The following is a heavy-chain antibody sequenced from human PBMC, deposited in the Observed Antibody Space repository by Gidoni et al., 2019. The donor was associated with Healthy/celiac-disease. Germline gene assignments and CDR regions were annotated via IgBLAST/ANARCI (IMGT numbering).Heavy chain of an antibody. CDR1: GFTFSSYG. CDR3: ASGSWELLQEPHDAFDI. CDR2: IWYDGSNK. Sequence: QVQLVESGGGVVQPGRSLGLSCAASGFTFSSYGMHWVRQAPGKGLEGVAVIWYDGSNKYYADSVKGRFTISRDNSKNTLYLQMNSLRAEDTAVYYCASGSWELLQEPHDAFDIWGQGTMVTVS. J-gene: IGHJ3*02. V-gene: IGHV3-33*08. D-gene: IGHD1-26*01.